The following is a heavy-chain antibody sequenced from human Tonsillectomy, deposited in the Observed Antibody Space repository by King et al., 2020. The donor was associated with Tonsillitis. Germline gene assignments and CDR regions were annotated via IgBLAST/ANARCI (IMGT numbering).Heavy chain of an antibody. J-gene: IGHJ4*02. D-gene: IGHD1-1*01. CDR1: GGSISRYY. V-gene: IGHV4-59*01. CDR2: IYYSGST. Sequence: MQLQESGPGLVKPSETLSLTCTVSGGSISRYYWSWIRQPPGKGLEWIGYIYYSGSTNYKPSLKSRVTISVDTSKNQFSLKLSSVTAADTAVYYCAREDNYYFDYWGQGTLVTVSS. CDR3: AREDNYYFDY.